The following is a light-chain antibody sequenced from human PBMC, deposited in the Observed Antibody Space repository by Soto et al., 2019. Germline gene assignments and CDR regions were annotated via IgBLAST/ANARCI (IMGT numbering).Light chain of an antibody. Sequence: IVLTLSPRTLASPPGARATLSCRASQSVSNNAAWHQQTPGRAPRLLIDGASTRATGVPGRSGGRASGTDFTHTSRGLQAEDFAVYCWQQCNTPPWTFGQGTKVDIK. J-gene: IGKJ1*01. CDR3: QQCNTPPWT. V-gene: IGKV3-15*01. CDR2: GAS. CDR1: QSVSNN.